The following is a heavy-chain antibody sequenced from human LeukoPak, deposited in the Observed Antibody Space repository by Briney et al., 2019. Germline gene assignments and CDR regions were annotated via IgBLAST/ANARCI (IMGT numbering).Heavy chain of an antibody. CDR2: IWYDGSNK. V-gene: IGHV3-33*06. CDR1: GFSFSNYG. CDR3: AKENTALDH. D-gene: IGHD5-18*01. J-gene: IGHJ4*02. Sequence: PGGSLRLSCAASGFSFSNYGMHWVRQAPGKGLEWVAVIWYDGSNKYYADSVKGRFTIPRDNSKNTLYLQMNSLRAEDTAVYYCAKENTALDHWGQGTLVTVSS.